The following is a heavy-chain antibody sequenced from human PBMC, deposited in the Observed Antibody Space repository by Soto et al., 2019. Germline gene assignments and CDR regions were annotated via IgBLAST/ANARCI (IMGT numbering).Heavy chain of an antibody. D-gene: IGHD3-22*01. V-gene: IGHV3-30*18. CDR3: ANFYHDSSGYYYPAYYGMDV. Sequence: SGGSLRLSCAASEFTFSSYVMHWVRQAPGKGLEWVAVISYDGSNKYYADSVKGRFTISRDNSKNTLYLQMNSLRAEDTAVYYCANFYHDSSGYYYPAYYGMDVWGQGTTVTVSS. CDR1: EFTFSSYV. CDR2: ISYDGSNK. J-gene: IGHJ6*02.